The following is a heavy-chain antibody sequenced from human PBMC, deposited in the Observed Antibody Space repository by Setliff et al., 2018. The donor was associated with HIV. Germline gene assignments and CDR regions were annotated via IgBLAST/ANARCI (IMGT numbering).Heavy chain of an antibody. Sequence: VASVKVSCKASGGTFSTHAINWVRQAPGQGLEWMGGIIPIFGTTHYAQKFQGRVTITTDESTKTAFMALRSLRSEDTAVYYCSLPSCSGGNCWSSASLPPAGWFDPWGQGTLGTVSS. CDR1: GGTFSTHA. CDR2: IIPIFGTT. D-gene: IGHD2-15*01. V-gene: IGHV1-69*05. CDR3: SLPSCSGGNCWSSASLPPAGWFDP. J-gene: IGHJ5*02.